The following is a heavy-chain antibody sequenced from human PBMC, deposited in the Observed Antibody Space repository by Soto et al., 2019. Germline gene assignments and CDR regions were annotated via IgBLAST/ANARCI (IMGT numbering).Heavy chain of an antibody. D-gene: IGHD3-3*01. J-gene: IGHJ4*02. V-gene: IGHV4-39*07. CDR1: GDSITSSSYY. CDR2: IYYDGNT. CDR3: ATGQGIFGVVTHLVGVRETSC. Sequence: PSETLSLTCNVSGDSITSSSYYWGWIRQPPGKGLECIGNIYYDGNTYYNPSLKSRVTISLDTSKNQFSLTLISVTAEDTAVYYCATGQGIFGVVTHLVGVRETSCWGQGTLVTVSS.